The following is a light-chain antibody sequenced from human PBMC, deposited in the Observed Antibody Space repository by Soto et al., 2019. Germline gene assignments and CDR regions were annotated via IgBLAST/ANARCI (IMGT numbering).Light chain of an antibody. Sequence: QSALTQPPSASGSRGQSVAISCTGTSSDVGAFDYVSWYQHHPGKVPKLLIYDVTKRPSGVPDRFSGSKSGNTASLTVSGNQAEDEADYYCSSYAGSKNWVFGGGTKVTVL. CDR2: DVT. J-gene: IGLJ3*02. CDR1: SSDVGAFDY. CDR3: SSYAGSKNWV. V-gene: IGLV2-8*01.